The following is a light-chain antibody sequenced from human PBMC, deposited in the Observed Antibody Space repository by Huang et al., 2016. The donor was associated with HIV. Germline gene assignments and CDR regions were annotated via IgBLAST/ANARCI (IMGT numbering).Light chain of an antibody. V-gene: IGKV1-39*01. CDR1: QTISTF. CDR3: QQTSSVPLT. CDR2: AAS. J-gene: IGKJ4*01. Sequence: DIQMTQSPSSLSASVGDRISITCRASQTISTFLNWYQHQPGKARKLLIYAASNLQSGVSSRFSGTGSGTHFTLTVTGLQPDDFATYFCQQTSSVPLTFGGGTRVE.